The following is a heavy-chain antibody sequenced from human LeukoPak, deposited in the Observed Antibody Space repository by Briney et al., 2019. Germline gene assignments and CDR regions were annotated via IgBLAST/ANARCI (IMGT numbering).Heavy chain of an antibody. D-gene: IGHD5-12*01. CDR3: ARRKFYSTYDPFDY. CDR1: GFTFSSYW. CDR2: INQGGSDK. V-gene: IGHV3-7*01. Sequence: SGGSLRLSCAASGFTFSSYWMSWVRQAPGKGPEWVANINQGGSDKYYVDSVKGRFTVSRDNAKNSLYLQMNSLRVEDTAVYYCARRKFYSTYDPFDYWGQGTLVTVSS. J-gene: IGHJ4*02.